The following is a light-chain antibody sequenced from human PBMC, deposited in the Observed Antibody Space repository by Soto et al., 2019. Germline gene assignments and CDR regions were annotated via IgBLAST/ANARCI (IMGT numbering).Light chain of an antibody. CDR2: ANT. CDR1: SSNIGTGYD. V-gene: IGLV1-40*01. J-gene: IGLJ2*01. CDR3: QSYDTSLSGWVI. Sequence: QSVLTQPPSVSGAPGQRVTISCTGSSSNIGTGYDVHWYQQLPGTTPKLVIYANTNRPSGVPDRFSGSKSGTSASLAITGLQAEDDADYYCQSYDTSLSGWVIFGGGTKLTVL.